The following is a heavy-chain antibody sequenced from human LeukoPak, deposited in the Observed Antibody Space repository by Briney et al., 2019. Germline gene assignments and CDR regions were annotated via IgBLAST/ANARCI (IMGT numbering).Heavy chain of an antibody. V-gene: IGHV4-39*01. CDR3: ARHKGLNHLVPMDY. J-gene: IGHJ4*02. Sequence: SETLSLTCTVSGGSISSSSYYWGWIRQPPGKGLEWIGSIYYSGSTYYNPSLKSRATISVDTSKNQFSLKLTSVTAADTAVYYCARHKGLNHLVPMDYWGQGTLVTVSS. D-gene: IGHD6-13*01. CDR2: IYYSGST. CDR1: GGSISSSSYY.